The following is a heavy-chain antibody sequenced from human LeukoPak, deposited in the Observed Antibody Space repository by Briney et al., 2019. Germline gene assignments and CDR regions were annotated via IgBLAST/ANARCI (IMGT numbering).Heavy chain of an antibody. Sequence: ASVKVSCKASGYTFTSYGVIWVRQAPGQGLEWMGWISAFNSNTNYAQRLQDRVSMTTDTSTRTSYMELRSLRSDDTAVYYCARAGNYYGSKNYFPYYFDYWGQGTLVTVSS. CDR3: ARAGNYYGSKNYFPYYFDY. CDR2: ISAFNSNT. V-gene: IGHV1-18*01. D-gene: IGHD3-10*01. J-gene: IGHJ4*02. CDR1: GYTFTSYG.